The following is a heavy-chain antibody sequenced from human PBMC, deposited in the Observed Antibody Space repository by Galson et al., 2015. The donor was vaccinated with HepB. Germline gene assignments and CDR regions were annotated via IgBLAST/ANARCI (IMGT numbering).Heavy chain of an antibody. CDR1: GFTFSSYS. CDR3: ASHKSGYCSSTSCSDY. V-gene: IGHV3-21*01. CDR2: ISSSSTYK. D-gene: IGHD2-2*01. Sequence: SLRLSCAASGFTFSSYSMNWVRQAPGKGLEWVSSISSSSTYKFYADSVKGRFTISRDNAKNSLYLQMNSLRAEDTAVYYCASHKSGYCSSTSCSDYWGQGTLDTVSS. J-gene: IGHJ4*02.